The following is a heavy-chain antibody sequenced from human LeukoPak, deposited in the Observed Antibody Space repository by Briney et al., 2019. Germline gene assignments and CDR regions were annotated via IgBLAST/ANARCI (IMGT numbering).Heavy chain of an antibody. CDR2: ISESGGAT. CDR1: GFTFSNSA. CDR3: ARQLGYCSDGSCYFDF. D-gene: IGHD2-15*01. Sequence: GGSLRLSXAASGFTFSNSAMSWVCQSPGRGLEWLAAISESGGATYYANSVRGRFTISRDNSKNTLHLQMNRLRAEDTAVYHCARQLGYCSDGSCYFDFWGQGTLVTVSS. V-gene: IGHV3-23*01. J-gene: IGHJ4*02.